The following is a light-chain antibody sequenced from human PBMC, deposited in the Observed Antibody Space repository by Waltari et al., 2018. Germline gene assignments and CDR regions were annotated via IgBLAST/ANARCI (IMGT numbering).Light chain of an antibody. CDR3: CSYAGRGTYV. V-gene: IGLV2-23*02. CDR2: EVF. CDR1: TSDVGAYYL. J-gene: IGLJ1*01. Sequence: QSALTQPASVSGTPGQSLTISCTGTTSDVGAYYLVSWYQQHPGEAPKLLICEVFTRPPDISRRFSGSKSGSTASLTISGLQPEDEADYYCCSYAGRGTYVFGSGTKVTV.